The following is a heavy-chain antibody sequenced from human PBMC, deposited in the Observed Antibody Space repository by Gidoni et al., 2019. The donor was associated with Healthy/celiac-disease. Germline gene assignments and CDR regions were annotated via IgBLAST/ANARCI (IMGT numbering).Heavy chain of an antibody. CDR2: IKQDGSEK. J-gene: IGHJ4*02. Sequence: EVQLVESGRGLVQPGGSLRLSCAASGFTFSSYWMTLVRQAPGKGLEWVANIKQDGSEKYYVDSVKGRFTISRDKAKNSLYVQMKSRRAEDTAVYYCARGQWEPYPFDYWGQGTLVTVSS. V-gene: IGHV3-7*01. D-gene: IGHD1-26*01. CDR3: ARGQWEPYPFDY. CDR1: GFTFSSYW.